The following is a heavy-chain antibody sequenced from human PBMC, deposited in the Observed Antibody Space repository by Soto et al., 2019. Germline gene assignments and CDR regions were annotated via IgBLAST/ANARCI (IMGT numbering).Heavy chain of an antibody. J-gene: IGHJ6*02. CDR1: GYTFTSYG. Sequence: ASVKVSCKASGYTFTSYGISWVRQAPGQGLEWMGWISAYNGNTNYAQKLQGRVTMTTDTSTSTAYMELRSLRSDDTAVYYCAVSRVTTPYYYDYGMDVWGQGTTVTVSS. CDR3: AVSRVTTPYYYDYGMDV. D-gene: IGHD3-22*01. CDR2: ISAYNGNT. V-gene: IGHV1-18*01.